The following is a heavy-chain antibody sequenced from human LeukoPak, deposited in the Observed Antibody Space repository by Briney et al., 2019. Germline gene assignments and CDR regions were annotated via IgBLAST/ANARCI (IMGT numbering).Heavy chain of an antibody. CDR3: ARASGDYGARRFDP. V-gene: IGHV4-39*01. CDR1: GGSISSGPYY. CDR2: IHYSGTT. D-gene: IGHD4-17*01. Sequence: PSETLPLTCTVSGGSISSGPYYWGWIRQPPGMGLEWLGSIHYSGTTYHNPSLKSRVTISVDTSKNQCSLKLRSVTAADTAVYYCARASGDYGARRFDPWGQGTLVTVSS. J-gene: IGHJ5*02.